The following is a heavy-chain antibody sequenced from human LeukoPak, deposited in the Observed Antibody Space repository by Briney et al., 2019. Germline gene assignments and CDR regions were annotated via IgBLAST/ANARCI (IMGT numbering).Heavy chain of an antibody. J-gene: IGHJ5*02. V-gene: IGHV3-23*01. Sequence: GGSLRLSCAASGFSLSSYAMSWVRQAPGKGLEWVASISGSGGTTYYADSVKGRFTISRDNSKNMLYLQVSSLRAEDTAIYYCAKDRGNYYDTPRFDPWGQGTLVTVSS. D-gene: IGHD3-22*01. CDR3: AKDRGNYYDTPRFDP. CDR1: GFSLSSYA. CDR2: ISGSGGTT.